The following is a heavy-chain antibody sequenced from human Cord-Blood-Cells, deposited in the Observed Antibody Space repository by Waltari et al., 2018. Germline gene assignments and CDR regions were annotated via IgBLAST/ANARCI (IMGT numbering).Heavy chain of an antibody. CDR1: GGSFSGYS. J-gene: IGHJ5*02. V-gene: IGHV4-34*01. CDR3: ARGGGSSGEGNWFDP. D-gene: IGHD6-19*01. CDR2: INHSGST. Sequence: QVQLQQWGAGLLKPSETLSLTCAVYGGSFSGYSWSWIRQPPGKGLEWIGEINHSGSTNYIPSLKSRVTISVDTSKNQFSLKLSSVTAADTAVYYCARGGGSSGEGNWFDPWGQGTLVTVSS.